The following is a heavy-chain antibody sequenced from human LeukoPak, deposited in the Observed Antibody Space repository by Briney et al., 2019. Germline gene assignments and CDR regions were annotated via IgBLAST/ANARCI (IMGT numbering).Heavy chain of an antibody. D-gene: IGHD3-9*01. V-gene: IGHV4-39*01. CDR1: GVSSSSNNYF. CDR3: ARLFDTSSHYLN. J-gene: IGHJ4*02. CDR2: FFYSGNT. Sequence: SSETLSLTCTVSGVSSSSNNYFWGWVRQPPGKRLEWIASFFYSGNTYYNPSLKSRVTISVDTSKNQFSLRLNSVTAADTAVYYSARLFDTSSHYLNWGQGTLVIVSS.